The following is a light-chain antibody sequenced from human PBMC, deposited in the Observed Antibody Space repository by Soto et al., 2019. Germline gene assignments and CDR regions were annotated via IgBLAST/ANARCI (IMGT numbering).Light chain of an antibody. CDR1: QSVSSS. J-gene: IGKJ5*01. CDR2: DAT. Sequence: EIVLTQSPGTLSLSPGERATLSCRASQSVSSSFSCCQQKPVQAPRLLLCDATNGATSIHTRFSGGGSRAYFTPTSSMVEPEDSAVYYCQQYGYSPITFGQGTRLEIK. CDR3: QQYGYSPIT. V-gene: IGKV3-11*01.